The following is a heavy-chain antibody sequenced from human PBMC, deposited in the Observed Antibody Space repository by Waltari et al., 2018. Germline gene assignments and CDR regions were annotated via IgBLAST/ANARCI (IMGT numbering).Heavy chain of an antibody. CDR2: ISNDGSNE. D-gene: IGHD6-13*01. CDR1: GFTFAAYA. Sequence: QVRLVESGGGVVQPGRSLRLSCAAPGFTFAAYAMYWVRQVPGKGLDLVAGISNDGSNEYYTDSVKGRFTISRDNAKDTLYLHMNNLRPDDTADYYCASTVAAAVSWGQGTRVTVS. V-gene: IGHV3-30*14. CDR3: ASTVAAAVS. J-gene: IGHJ4*02.